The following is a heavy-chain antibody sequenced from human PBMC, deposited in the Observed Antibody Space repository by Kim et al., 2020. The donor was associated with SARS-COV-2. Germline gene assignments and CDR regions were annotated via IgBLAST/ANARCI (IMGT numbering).Heavy chain of an antibody. CDR3: ARESNTYYYDSWGYYSEYDFDT. Sequence: GGSLRLSCAASGFTFSSYGMHWVRQAPGKGLEWVAVISYDGSKKYYADSVKGRFTISRDNSKNTLYLQMNSLRAEDTAVYYCARESNTYYYDSWGYYSEYDFDTWGHGTLVTVSS. D-gene: IGHD3-22*01. CDR1: GFTFSSYG. V-gene: IGHV3-33*05. J-gene: IGHJ4*01. CDR2: ISYDGSKK.